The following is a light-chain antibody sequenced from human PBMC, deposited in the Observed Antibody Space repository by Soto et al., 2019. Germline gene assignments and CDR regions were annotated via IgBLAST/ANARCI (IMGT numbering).Light chain of an antibody. Sequence: QSDLTQPPSASGSRGQSVTISCTGTSSDVGGYNYVSWYQQHPGKAPKLMIYEVSKRPSGVPDRFSGSKSGNTASLTVSGLQPEDEADYYCSSDAGSNNLGVFGGGTKLTVL. V-gene: IGLV2-8*01. J-gene: IGLJ3*02. CDR1: SSDVGGYNY. CDR2: EVS. CDR3: SSDAGSNNLGV.